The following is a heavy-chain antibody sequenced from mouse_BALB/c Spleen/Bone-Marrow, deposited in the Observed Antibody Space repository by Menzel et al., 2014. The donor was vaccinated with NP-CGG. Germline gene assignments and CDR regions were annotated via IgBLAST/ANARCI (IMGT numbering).Heavy chain of an antibody. D-gene: IGHD2-12*01. Sequence: EVKLMESGGGLVQPGGSRKLSCAASGFTFSSFGMHWVRQAPEKGLKWVAYISSGSSTIYYADTVKGRFTISRDNTKNTLVLQITSLSSEDTAMYSCARAEKSYYRDPAHYYAMDYWGQGTSVTVSS. CDR3: ARAEKSYYRDPAHYYAMDY. CDR1: GFTFSSFG. J-gene: IGHJ4*01. V-gene: IGHV5-17*02. CDR2: ISSGSSTI.